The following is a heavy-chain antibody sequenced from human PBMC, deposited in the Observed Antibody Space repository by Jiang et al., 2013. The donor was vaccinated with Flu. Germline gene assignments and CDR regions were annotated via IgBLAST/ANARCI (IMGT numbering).Heavy chain of an antibody. Sequence: QLLESGGGVVQPGRSLRLSCAASGFTFGSYAMHWVRQAPGKGLEWVAIISYDANNKYYVDSVKGRFTISRDNSKNTLYVQMNSLRAEDTAVYYCARAGDSYGFSDTFDIWGQGTMVTVSS. J-gene: IGHJ3*02. D-gene: IGHD5-18*01. CDR2: ISYDANNK. CDR1: GFTFGSYA. V-gene: IGHV3-30*01. CDR3: ARAGDSYGFSDTFDI.